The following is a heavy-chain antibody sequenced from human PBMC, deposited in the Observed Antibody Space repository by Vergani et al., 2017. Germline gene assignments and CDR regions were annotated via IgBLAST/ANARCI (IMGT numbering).Heavy chain of an antibody. CDR1: GFSLSNARMG. CDR2: IFSNDEK. J-gene: IGHJ6*03. Sequence: QVTLKESGPVLVKPTDTLTLTCTVSGFSLSNARMGVSWIRQPPGKALEWLAHIFSNDEKSYSTSLKSRLTISKDTSKSQVVLTMTNMDPVDTATYYCARTRSSSWYKYYYYMDVWGKGATVTVS. D-gene: IGHD6-13*01. CDR3: ARTRSSSWYKYYYYMDV. V-gene: IGHV2-26*01.